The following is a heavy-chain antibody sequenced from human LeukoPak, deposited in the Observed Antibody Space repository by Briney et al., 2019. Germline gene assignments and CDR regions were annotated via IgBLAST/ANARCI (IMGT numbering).Heavy chain of an antibody. Sequence: NASETLSLTCTVSGGSISSYYWSWIRQPPGKGLEWIGYIYYSGSTNYNPSLKSRVTISVDTSKNQFSLKLSSVTAADTAVYYCARHGDTAMVLRTYNWFDPWGQGTLVTVSS. J-gene: IGHJ5*02. CDR1: GGSISSYY. D-gene: IGHD5-18*01. V-gene: IGHV4-59*08. CDR2: IYYSGST. CDR3: ARHGDTAMVLRTYNWFDP.